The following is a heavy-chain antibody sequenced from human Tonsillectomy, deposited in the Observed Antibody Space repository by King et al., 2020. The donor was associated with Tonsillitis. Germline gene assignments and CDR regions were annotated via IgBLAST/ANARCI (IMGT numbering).Heavy chain of an antibody. Sequence: VQLVESGGGLVQPGGSLRLSCAASGFTFSSYAMSWVRQAPGKGLEWVSAISGRGDSIYYADSVKGRFTISRDNSKNTLYVQLNSLRAEDTAVYYCAKSTDTSGPGAVDIWGQGTMVTVSS. V-gene: IGHV3-23*04. CDR3: AKSTDTSGPGAVDI. CDR1: GFTFSSYA. J-gene: IGHJ3*02. D-gene: IGHD3-22*01. CDR2: ISGRGDSI.